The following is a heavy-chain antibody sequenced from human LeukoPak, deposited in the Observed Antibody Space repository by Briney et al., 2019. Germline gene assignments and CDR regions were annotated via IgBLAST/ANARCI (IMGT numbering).Heavy chain of an antibody. D-gene: IGHD3-9*01. CDR2: IRRDGTIT. Sequence: GGSLRLSCAASGFTFSTYGMYWVRQAPGKGLLFVSYIRRDGTITKYADSVKGRFTISRDNAKNTLYLQMNSLRAEDTALHHCARGNVLRYLGVAFDIWGQGTMVTVSS. CDR1: GFTFSTYG. CDR3: ARGNVLRYLGVAFDI. V-gene: IGHV3-74*03. J-gene: IGHJ3*02.